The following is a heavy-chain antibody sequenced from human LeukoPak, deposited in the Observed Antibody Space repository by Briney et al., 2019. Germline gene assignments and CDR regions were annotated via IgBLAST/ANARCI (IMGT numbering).Heavy chain of an antibody. Sequence: GGSLRLSCAASGLTVSSKYMSWVRQAPGKGLEWVSVIYTGETTYYADSVKGRFTISRDNSKNTLYLQMDGLRVEDTAVYYCAKVGAVAAVENWGQGTLVTVSS. CDR3: AKVGAVAAVEN. CDR2: IYTGETT. CDR1: GLTVSSKY. J-gene: IGHJ4*02. D-gene: IGHD6-19*01. V-gene: IGHV3-66*01.